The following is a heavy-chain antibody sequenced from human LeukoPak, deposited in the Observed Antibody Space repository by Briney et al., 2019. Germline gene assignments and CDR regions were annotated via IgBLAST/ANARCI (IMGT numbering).Heavy chain of an antibody. D-gene: IGHD6-13*01. J-gene: IGHJ5*02. CDR3: ARDMAADGPNWFDP. Sequence: ASVKVSCKASGYTFTSYYIHWARLAPGHGHEWLGIINPSGSTVYAQKFQGRVTMTRDPYTGTVYMELSSLRSEDTAVYYCARDMAADGPNWFDPWGEGTLVTVSS. CDR1: GYTFTSYY. CDR2: INPSGST. V-gene: IGHV1-46*01.